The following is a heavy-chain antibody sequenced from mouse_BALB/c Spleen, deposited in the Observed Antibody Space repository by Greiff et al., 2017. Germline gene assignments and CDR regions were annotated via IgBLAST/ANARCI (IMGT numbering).Heavy chain of an antibody. CDR3: ASSSSNYAMDY. Sequence: EVKLVESGPGLVKPSQSLSLTCSVTGYSITSGYYWNWIRQFPGNKLEWMGYISYDGSNNYNPSLKNRISITRDTSKNQFFLKLNSVTTEDTATYYCASSSSNYAMDYWGQGTSVTVSS. V-gene: IGHV3-6*02. J-gene: IGHJ4*01. D-gene: IGHD1-1*01. CDR2: ISYDGSN. CDR1: GYSITSGYY.